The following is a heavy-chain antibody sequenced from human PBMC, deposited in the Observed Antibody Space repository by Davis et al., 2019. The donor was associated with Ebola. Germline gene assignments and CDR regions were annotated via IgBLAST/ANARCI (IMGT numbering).Heavy chain of an antibody. Sequence: SVKVSCKASGGTFSSYAISWVRQAPGQGLEWMGGIIPIFGTANYAQKFQGRVTITADKSTSTAYMELSSLRSEDTAVYYCARELELGVGWFDPWGQGTLVTVSS. CDR1: GGTFSSYA. CDR3: ARELELGVGWFDP. J-gene: IGHJ5*02. V-gene: IGHV1-69*06. CDR2: IIPIFGTA. D-gene: IGHD1-7*01.